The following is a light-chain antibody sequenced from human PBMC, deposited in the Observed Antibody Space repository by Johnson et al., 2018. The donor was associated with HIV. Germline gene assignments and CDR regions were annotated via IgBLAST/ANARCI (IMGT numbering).Light chain of an antibody. CDR3: GTWDSSLSAGV. Sequence: QSVLTQPPSVSAAPGQRVTISCSGSSSNIGNNYVSWYQQLPGTAPKLLIYDNNKRPSGIPDRFSGSKSGKSATLGITGIQTGDEADYYCGTWDSSLSAGVFGTGTKVTVL. J-gene: IGLJ1*01. CDR1: SSNIGNNY. V-gene: IGLV1-51*01. CDR2: DNN.